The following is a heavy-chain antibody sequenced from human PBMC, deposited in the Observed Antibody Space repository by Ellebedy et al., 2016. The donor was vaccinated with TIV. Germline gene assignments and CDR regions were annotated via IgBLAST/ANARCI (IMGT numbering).Heavy chain of an antibody. CDR1: GFTFSTYP. J-gene: IGHJ4*02. CDR3: ARGIMVRGVIMKGLDY. CDR2: ISSNGDRT. V-gene: IGHV3-64*04. D-gene: IGHD3-10*01. Sequence: PGGSLRLSCSGSGFTFSTYPMHWVRQTPGKGLEHVSAISSNGDRTYYADSVKGRFTISRDNSKNTLYLQMNSLRPEDTAVYYCARGIMVRGVIMKGLDYWGQGTLVTVSS.